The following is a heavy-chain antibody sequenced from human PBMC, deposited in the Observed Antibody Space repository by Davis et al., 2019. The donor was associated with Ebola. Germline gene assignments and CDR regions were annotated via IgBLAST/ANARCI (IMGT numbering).Heavy chain of an antibody. Sequence: ASVPVSCKASGYTFTRSGIRWVRQAPGQGLEWMGWINPNSGGTNYAQKFQGRVTMTRDTSISTAYMELSRLRSDDTAVYYCAIDYDILTGRYFDLWGRGTLVTVSS. D-gene: IGHD3-9*01. J-gene: IGHJ2*01. V-gene: IGHV1-2*02. CDR1: GYTFTRSG. CDR3: AIDYDILTGRYFDL. CDR2: INPNSGGT.